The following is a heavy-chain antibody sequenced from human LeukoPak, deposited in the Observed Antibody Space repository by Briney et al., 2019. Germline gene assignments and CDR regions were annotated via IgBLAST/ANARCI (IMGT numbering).Heavy chain of an antibody. CDR3: AREMGMVATTPHYYYGMDV. D-gene: IGHD5-12*01. Sequence: GASVKVSCKVSGYTLTELSMHWVRQAPGQGLEWMGWINPNSGGTNYAQKFQGRVTMTRDTSISTAYMELSRLRSDDTAVYYCAREMGMVATTPHYYYGMDVWGQGTTVTVSS. J-gene: IGHJ6*02. CDR2: INPNSGGT. V-gene: IGHV1-2*02. CDR1: GYTLTELS.